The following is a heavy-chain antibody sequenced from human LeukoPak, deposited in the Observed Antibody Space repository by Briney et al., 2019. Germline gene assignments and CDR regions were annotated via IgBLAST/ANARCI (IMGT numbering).Heavy chain of an antibody. CDR2: IYYSGST. CDR1: GGSVSSGSYY. Sequence: SETLSLTCTVSGGSVSSGSYYWCWIRQPPGKGLEWIGYIYYSGSTNYNPSLKSRVTISVDTSKNQFSLKLSSVTAADTAVYYCARAGHYYDILTGYYGLDYWSQGTLVTVSS. CDR3: ARAGHYYDILTGYYGLDY. J-gene: IGHJ4*02. V-gene: IGHV4-61*01. D-gene: IGHD3-9*01.